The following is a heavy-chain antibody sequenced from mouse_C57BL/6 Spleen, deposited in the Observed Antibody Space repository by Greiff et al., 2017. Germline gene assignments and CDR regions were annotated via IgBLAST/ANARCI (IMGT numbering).Heavy chain of an antibody. Sequence: VMLVESGPGLVQPSQSLSITCTVSGFSLTSYGVHWVRQSPGKGLEWLGVIWSGGSTDYNAALLSRLSISKDNSKSQVFFKMNSLQADDTAIYHCARTPVYYSNLYAMDYWGQGTSVTVSS. CDR2: IWSGGST. CDR3: ARTPVYYSNLYAMDY. V-gene: IGHV2-2*01. J-gene: IGHJ4*01. CDR1: GFSLTSYG. D-gene: IGHD2-5*01.